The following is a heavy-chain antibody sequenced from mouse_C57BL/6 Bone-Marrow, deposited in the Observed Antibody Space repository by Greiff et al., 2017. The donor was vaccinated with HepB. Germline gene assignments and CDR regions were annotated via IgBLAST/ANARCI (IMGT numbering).Heavy chain of an antibody. V-gene: IGHV1-64*01. CDR2: IHPNSGST. CDR1: GYTFTSYW. Sequence: VQLQQSGAELVKPGASVKLSCKASGYTFTSYWMHWVKQRPGQGLEWIGMIHPNSGSTNYNEKFKSKATLTVDKSSSTAYMQLSSLTSEDSAVYYCATLTGTEGLDYWGQGTTLTVSS. D-gene: IGHD4-1*01. J-gene: IGHJ2*01. CDR3: ATLTGTEGLDY.